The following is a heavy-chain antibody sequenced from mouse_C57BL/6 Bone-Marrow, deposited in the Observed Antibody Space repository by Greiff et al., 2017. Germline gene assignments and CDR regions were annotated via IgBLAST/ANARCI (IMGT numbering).Heavy chain of an antibody. CDR3: TTYDGYDWYFDV. CDR2: IDPENGDT. D-gene: IGHD2-3*01. CDR1: GFNIKDDY. Sequence: VQLQQSGAELVRPGASVKLSCTASGFNIKDDYMHWVKQRPEQGLEWIGWIDPENGDTEYASKFQGKATITADTSSNTAYLQLSSLTSEDTAVYYCTTYDGYDWYFDVWGTGTTVTVSS. J-gene: IGHJ1*03. V-gene: IGHV14-4*01.